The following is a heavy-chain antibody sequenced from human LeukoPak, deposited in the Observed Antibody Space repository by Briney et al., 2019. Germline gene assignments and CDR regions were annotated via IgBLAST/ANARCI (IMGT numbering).Heavy chain of an antibody. CDR3: ARKGLLGSGKPWFDP. J-gene: IGHJ5*02. CDR1: GYTFTSYE. Sequence: ASVKVSCKASGYTFTSYEINWVRQASGQGLEWMGWMNPNSRNTASAQKFQGRVTMTRNTSISTAYLELTGLRSEDTAMYFCARKGLLGSGKPWFDPWGQGTLVTVSS. D-gene: IGHD2-15*01. V-gene: IGHV1-8*01. CDR2: MNPNSRNT.